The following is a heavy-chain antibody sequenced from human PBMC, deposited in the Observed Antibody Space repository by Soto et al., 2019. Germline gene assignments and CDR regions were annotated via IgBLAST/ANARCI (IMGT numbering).Heavy chain of an antibody. V-gene: IGHV1-3*01. CDR1: GYTFTSHA. CDR3: ARGGRVAAHSFNY. D-gene: IGHD6-6*01. Sequence: ASVKVSCKASGYTFTSHAVHWVRQAPGERLECMGWIHVGNGKTKSSQSFQGRVTFTSDTAASTVYMEFSSLNSEATAIYYCARGGRVAAHSFNYWGQGTLVTVTA. J-gene: IGHJ4*02. CDR2: IHVGNGKT.